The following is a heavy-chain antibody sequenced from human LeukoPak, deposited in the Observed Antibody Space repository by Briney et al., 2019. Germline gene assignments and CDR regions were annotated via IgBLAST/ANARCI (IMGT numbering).Heavy chain of an antibody. V-gene: IGHV3-74*01. CDR2: ISPDGSTT. J-gene: IGHJ3*02. Sequence: GGSLRLSCAASGFTFSNYWMHWVRQGPGKGLVWVSRISPDGSTTTYADSVKGRFIISRDNAKNSLYLQMNSLRAEDTAVYYCARDLLRVNDDAFDIWGQGTMVTVSS. CDR3: ARDLLRVNDDAFDI. D-gene: IGHD4-17*01. CDR1: GFTFSNYW.